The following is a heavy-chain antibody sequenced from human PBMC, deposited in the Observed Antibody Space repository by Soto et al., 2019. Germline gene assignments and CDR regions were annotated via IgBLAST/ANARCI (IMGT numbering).Heavy chain of an antibody. Sequence: SETLSLTCSVSGGSMDSGGYYWSWIRQHPGKGLEWIGYIYSNGDTYYNPSLKSRVSISVDPSKNQFSLNLTSVTAADTAVYYCARRCGNSSGYYYYAMDVWGQGTTVTVSS. D-gene: IGHD6-6*01. CDR1: GGSMDSGGYY. J-gene: IGHJ6*02. CDR2: IYSNGDT. CDR3: ARRCGNSSGYYYYAMDV. V-gene: IGHV4-31*03.